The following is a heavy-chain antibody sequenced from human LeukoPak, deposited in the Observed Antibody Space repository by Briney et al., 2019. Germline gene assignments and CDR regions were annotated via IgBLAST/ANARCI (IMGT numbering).Heavy chain of an antibody. J-gene: IGHJ5*02. CDR3: ARGPAYCGGDCLGH. Sequence: GGSLRLSCAASGFTFSSYSMNWVRQAPGKGLEWVSYISGSSSTIYYADSVKGRFTISRDNAKNSLYLQMNSLRAEDTAVYYCARGPAYCGGDCLGHWGQGTLVTVSS. CDR2: ISGSSSTI. CDR1: GFTFSSYS. V-gene: IGHV3-48*01. D-gene: IGHD2-21*01.